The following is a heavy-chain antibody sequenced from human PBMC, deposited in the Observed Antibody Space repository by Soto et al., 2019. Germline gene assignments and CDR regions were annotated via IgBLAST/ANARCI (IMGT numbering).Heavy chain of an antibody. Sequence: SETLSLTCTVSGGSISSGDYYWSWIRQPPGKGLEWIGYIYYSGSTYYNPSLKSRVTISVDTSKNQFSLKLSSVTAADTAVYYCASTVTGIAALVWFDPWGQGTLVTVSS. CDR2: IYYSGST. CDR3: ASTVTGIAALVWFDP. D-gene: IGHD6-6*01. V-gene: IGHV4-30-4*01. CDR1: GGSISSGDYY. J-gene: IGHJ5*02.